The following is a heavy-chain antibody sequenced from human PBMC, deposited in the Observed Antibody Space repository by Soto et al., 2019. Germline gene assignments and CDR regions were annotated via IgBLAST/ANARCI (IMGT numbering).Heavy chain of an antibody. J-gene: IGHJ4*02. CDR1: GFTFSSYL. V-gene: IGHV3-74*01. D-gene: IGHD1-7*01. CDR2: INSDGSST. Sequence: LRLSCAASGFTFSSYLMHWVRQAPGKGLVWVSRINSDGSSTSYADSVKSRFTISRDNAKNTLYLQMNTLGAEDTTVYYCARDGIGGTVFRGYLDYWGRGTVVTVSS. CDR3: ARDGIGGTVFRGYLDY.